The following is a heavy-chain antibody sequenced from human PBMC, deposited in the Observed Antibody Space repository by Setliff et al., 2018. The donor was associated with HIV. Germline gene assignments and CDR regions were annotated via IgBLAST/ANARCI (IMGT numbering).Heavy chain of an antibody. V-gene: IGHV3-15*05. CDR1: GFTFSNAW. CDR3: VKDGTPIGRYYQYFHV. Sequence: PGGSLRLSCAASGFTFSNAWMSWVRQAPGKGLVWLGHIKSETDGGTTDYAAPVKGRFTISRDNANNSLFLEMNNLRPEDTAFYYCVKDGTPIGRYYQYFHVWGEGIMVTVSS. J-gene: IGHJ6*04. CDR2: IKSETDGGTT. D-gene: IGHD1-26*01.